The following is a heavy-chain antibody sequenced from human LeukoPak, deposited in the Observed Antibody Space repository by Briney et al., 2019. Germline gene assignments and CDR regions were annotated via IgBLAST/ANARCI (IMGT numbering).Heavy chain of an antibody. Sequence: PGGSLRLSCAASGFTFSSHGMSWVRQAPGKGLEWISHISDVGDATYYADSVKGRFTISRDNSKNTVYLQMNSLRAEDTAVYYCAKDLARIGARQSDYWGQGTLVTVSS. J-gene: IGHJ4*02. CDR2: ISDVGDAT. CDR3: AKDLARIGARQSDY. CDR1: GFTFSSHG. V-gene: IGHV3-23*01. D-gene: IGHD6-6*01.